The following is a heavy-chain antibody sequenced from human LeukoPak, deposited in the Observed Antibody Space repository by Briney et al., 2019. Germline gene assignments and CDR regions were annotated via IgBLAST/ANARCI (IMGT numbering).Heavy chain of an antibody. CDR2: IHATSGDT. Sequence: ASVKVSCKACGYTFTGYYMHWVRQAPGQGLEWMGGIHATSGDTNYAQKFQGRVTMTRDTSISTAYMEQIRLRSDDTAVYYCAREVGLGSQVYYFDYWGQGTLVTVSS. CDR3: AREVGLGSQVYYFDY. CDR1: GYTFTGYY. J-gene: IGHJ4*02. V-gene: IGHV1-2*02. D-gene: IGHD3-10*01.